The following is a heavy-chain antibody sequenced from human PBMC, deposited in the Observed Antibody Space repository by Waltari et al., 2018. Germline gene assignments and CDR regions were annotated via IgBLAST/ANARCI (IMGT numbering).Heavy chain of an antibody. CDR1: GDSISGSRNY. Sequence: QMELQESGPRLVKPSETLSLTCNVSGDSISGSRNYWAWLRQPPGKNLQWIRSIYYSGTTYYNPSLKGRFAIAVDTSRNQFSLNVNSVTAADTGIYYCARQLRFVDWIPRYFDSWGRGTLATVSS. J-gene: IGHJ4*02. CDR2: IYYSGTT. CDR3: ARQLRFVDWIPRYFDS. D-gene: IGHD3-3*01. V-gene: IGHV4-39*01.